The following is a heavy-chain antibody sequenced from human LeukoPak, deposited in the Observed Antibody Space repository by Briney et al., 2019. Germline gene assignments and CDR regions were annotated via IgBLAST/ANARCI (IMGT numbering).Heavy chain of an antibody. V-gene: IGHV1-24*01. CDR2: FDPEDGET. CDR1: GYTLTELS. CDR3: TTTAPIVVVPAARYRVAYYYYYMDV. Sequence: ASVKVSCKVSGYTLTELSMHWVRQAPGKGLEWMGGFDPEDGETIYAQKFQGRVTMTEDTSTDTAYMELSSLRSEDTAVYYCTTTAPIVVVPAARYRVAYYYYYMDVWGKGTTVTVSS. D-gene: IGHD2-2*01. J-gene: IGHJ6*03.